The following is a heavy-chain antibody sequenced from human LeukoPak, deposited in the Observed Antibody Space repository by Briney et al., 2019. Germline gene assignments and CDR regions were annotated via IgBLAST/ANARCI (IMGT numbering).Heavy chain of an antibody. V-gene: IGHV3-23*01. Sequence: PGGSLRLSCVASRFTFNTYAVNWVRQAPGKGLKWVSAISSNGDFTYYADSVRGRFTISRDNSKNTVFLQINGLRAEDTAVYYCARVKRDCSGGTCYSYDYWGQGTLVTVSS. CDR3: ARVKRDCSGGTCYSYDY. CDR2: ISSNGDFT. J-gene: IGHJ4*02. CDR1: RFTFNTYA. D-gene: IGHD2-15*01.